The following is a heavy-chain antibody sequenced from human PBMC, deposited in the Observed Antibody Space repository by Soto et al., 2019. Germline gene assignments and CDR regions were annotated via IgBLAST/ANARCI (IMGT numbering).Heavy chain of an antibody. CDR2: ISGSGSST. CDR3: AKGDRNQPAVVDY. D-gene: IGHD2-2*01. J-gene: IGHJ4*02. CDR1: GFTFSSYA. Sequence: EVQLLESGGGRIQPGGSLRLSCAASGFTFSSYAMNWVRQVPGKGLQWVSGISGSGSSTYYSDSVSGRFTISRDNSRNTLYLQMSSLRVEDTALYYCAKGDRNQPAVVDYWGQGTLVTVSS. V-gene: IGHV3-23*01.